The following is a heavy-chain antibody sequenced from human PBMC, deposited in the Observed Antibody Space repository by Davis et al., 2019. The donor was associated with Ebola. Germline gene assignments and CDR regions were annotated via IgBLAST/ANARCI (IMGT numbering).Heavy chain of an antibody. CDR2: INPSGGST. Sequence: ASVKVSCKASGGTFSSYAISWVRQAPGQGLEWMGIINPSGGSTSYAQKFQDRVTMTRDTSTSTVYMELSSLRSEDTAVYYCARESCSGGSCYSTFDYWGQGTLVTVSS. CDR1: GGTFSSYA. V-gene: IGHV1-46*01. CDR3: ARESCSGGSCYSTFDY. J-gene: IGHJ4*02. D-gene: IGHD2-15*01.